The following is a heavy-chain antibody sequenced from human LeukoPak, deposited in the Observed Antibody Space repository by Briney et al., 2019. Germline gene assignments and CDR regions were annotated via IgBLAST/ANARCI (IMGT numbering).Heavy chain of an antibody. Sequence: SETLSLTCAVYGGSFSGYYWSWIRQPPGKGLEWIGEINHSGSTNYNPSLKSRVTISVDTSKNQFSLKLSSVTAADTAVYYCARLRRYQLLSPMRAFDIWGQGTMVTVSS. CDR1: GGSFSGYY. CDR3: ARLRRYQLLSPMRAFDI. J-gene: IGHJ3*02. V-gene: IGHV4-34*01. D-gene: IGHD2-2*01. CDR2: INHSGST.